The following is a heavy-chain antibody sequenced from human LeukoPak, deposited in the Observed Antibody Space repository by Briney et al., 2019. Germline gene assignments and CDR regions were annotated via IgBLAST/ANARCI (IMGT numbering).Heavy chain of an antibody. D-gene: IGHD6-13*01. V-gene: IGHV3-30*18. CDR3: AKDGGGSHGSSWLQYYFDY. Sequence: GGSLRLSCAASGFTFSSYGMHWVRQAPGKGLEGVAVISYDGSNKYYADSVKGRFTISRDNSKNTLYLQMNSLRAEDTAVYYCAKDGGGSHGSSWLQYYFDYWGQGTLVTVSS. CDR1: GFTFSSYG. J-gene: IGHJ4*02. CDR2: ISYDGSNK.